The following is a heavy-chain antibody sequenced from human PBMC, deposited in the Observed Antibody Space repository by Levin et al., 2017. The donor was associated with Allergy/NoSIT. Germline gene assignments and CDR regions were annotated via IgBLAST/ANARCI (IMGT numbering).Heavy chain of an antibody. CDR1: GFTFSSYA. CDR3: AKDLAVVVPAAPDAFDI. CDR2: ISGSGGST. D-gene: IGHD2-2*01. V-gene: IGHV3-23*01. J-gene: IGHJ3*02. Sequence: GGSLRLSCAASGFTFSSYAMSWVRQAPGKGLEWVSGISGSGGSTYYADSVKGRFTISRDNSKNTLYLQMNSLRAEDTAVYYCAKDLAVVVPAAPDAFDIWGQGTMVTVSS.